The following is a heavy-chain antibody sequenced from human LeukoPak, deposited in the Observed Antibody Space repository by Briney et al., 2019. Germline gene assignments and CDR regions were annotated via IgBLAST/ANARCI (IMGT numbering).Heavy chain of an antibody. V-gene: IGHV4-39*07. J-gene: IGHJ5*02. CDR2: IYSSGST. Sequence: SETPSLTCRVSGASINSGSNYWGWIRQPPGKTLEWIGSIYSSGSTYYNPSLKSRVTISLDTSKNQFSLKLSSVTAADTAVYYCARGFSGRKRITIFGVVNFARWFDPWGQGTLVTVSS. CDR3: ARGFSGRKRITIFGVVNFARWFDP. D-gene: IGHD3-3*01. CDR1: GASINSGSNY.